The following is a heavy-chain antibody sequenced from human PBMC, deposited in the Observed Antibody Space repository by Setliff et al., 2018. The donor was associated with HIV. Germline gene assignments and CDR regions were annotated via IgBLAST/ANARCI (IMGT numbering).Heavy chain of an antibody. J-gene: IGHJ3*02. V-gene: IGHV3-48*03. CDR1: GFTFSSFE. CDR3: ARDGDYNSPYAFDI. D-gene: IGHD1-20*01. Sequence: GESLRLSCAASGFTFSSFEMNWVRQAPGKGLEWVSYISGGSGRAKYYADSVKGRFTISKDNAKNSLYLQMNSLRAEDTAVYYCARDGDYNSPYAFDIWGQGTMVTVS. CDR2: ISGGSGRAK.